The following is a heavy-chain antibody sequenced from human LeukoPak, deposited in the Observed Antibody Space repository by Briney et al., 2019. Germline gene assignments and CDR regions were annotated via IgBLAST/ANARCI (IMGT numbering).Heavy chain of an antibody. CDR1: GFTFSSYW. V-gene: IGHV3-7*01. Sequence: GGSLRLSCAAFGFTFSSYWMSWVRQAPGKGLEWVANIKRDGSEKYYVDSVKGRFTISRDNAKNSLYLQMNSLRAEDTAVYYCARTSGSYDAFDIWGQGTMVTVSS. J-gene: IGHJ3*02. CDR3: ARTSGSYDAFDI. D-gene: IGHD1-26*01. CDR2: IKRDGSEK.